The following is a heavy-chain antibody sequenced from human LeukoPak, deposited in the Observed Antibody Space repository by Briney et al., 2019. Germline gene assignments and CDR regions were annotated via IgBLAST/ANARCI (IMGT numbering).Heavy chain of an antibody. Sequence: GGSLRLSCAASGFTFSSYAMSWVRQAPGKGLEWVSSVSGSGGYTYYAGSVKGRFTISRDNSKNTLYLLMNSLRAEDTAIYYCAKDRPNYYDSSGHYYRRGGDYWGQGTLVTVSS. D-gene: IGHD3-22*01. J-gene: IGHJ4*02. V-gene: IGHV3-23*01. CDR3: AKDRPNYYDSSGHYYRRGGDY. CDR2: VSGSGGYT. CDR1: GFTFSSYA.